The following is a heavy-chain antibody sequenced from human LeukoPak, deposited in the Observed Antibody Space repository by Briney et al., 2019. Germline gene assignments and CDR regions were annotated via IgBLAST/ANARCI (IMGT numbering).Heavy chain of an antibody. Sequence: GGSLRLSCAASGFTFSGYGMHWLRQAPGKGLEWVRGIAFDGSRKHYAVSVKGRFTISKDNARNTMDLQMNSLRVEDTAVYHCTRYDSSRFDPWGQGTLVIVSS. V-gene: IGHV3-30*03. CDR2: IAFDGSRK. CDR1: GFTFSGYG. D-gene: IGHD3-3*01. CDR3: TRYDSSRFDP. J-gene: IGHJ5*02.